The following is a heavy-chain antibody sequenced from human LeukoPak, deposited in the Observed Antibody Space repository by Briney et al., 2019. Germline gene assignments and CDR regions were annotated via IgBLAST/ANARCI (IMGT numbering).Heavy chain of an antibody. Sequence: ASVNVSCKASGYTFTGHSMQWVRQAPGQGPEWMGWINPNSGDTNYAQKFQGRVTLTRDASIGTAYMEMNRLTYDDTAIYYCARDVYTSGWRYFDLWGHGTLVSVSS. CDR3: ARDVYTSGWRYFDL. D-gene: IGHD6-19*01. CDR2: INPNSGDT. J-gene: IGHJ2*01. CDR1: GYTFTGHS. V-gene: IGHV1-2*02.